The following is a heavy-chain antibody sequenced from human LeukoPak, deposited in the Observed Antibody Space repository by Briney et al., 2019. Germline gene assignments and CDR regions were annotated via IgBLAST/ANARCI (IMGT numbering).Heavy chain of an antibody. CDR3: ARGVTGTTRTVRLGWFDP. CDR1: GGSISSYY. J-gene: IGHJ5*02. Sequence: SETLSLTCTVSGGSISSYYWSWIRRPAGKGLEWIGRIYTSGSTNYNPSLKSRVTMSVDTSKNQFSLKLSSVTAADTAVYYCARGVTGTTRTVRLGWFDPWGQGTLVTVSS. V-gene: IGHV4-4*07. D-gene: IGHD1-7*01. CDR2: IYTSGST.